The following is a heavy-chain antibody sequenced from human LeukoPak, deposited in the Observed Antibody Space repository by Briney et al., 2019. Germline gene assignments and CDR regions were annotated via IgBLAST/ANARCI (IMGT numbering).Heavy chain of an antibody. Sequence: SETLSLTCTVSGGSISSYYWSWIRQPAGKGLEWIGRIYTSGSTNYNPSLKSRVTMSVDTSKNQFSLKLSSVTAADTAVYYCARDSVVVITNDAFDIWGQGTMVTASS. CDR2: IYTSGST. D-gene: IGHD3-22*01. CDR1: GGSISSYY. V-gene: IGHV4-4*07. J-gene: IGHJ3*02. CDR3: ARDSVVVITNDAFDI.